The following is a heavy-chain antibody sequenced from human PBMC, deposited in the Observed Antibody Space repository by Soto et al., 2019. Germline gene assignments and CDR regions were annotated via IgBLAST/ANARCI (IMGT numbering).Heavy chain of an antibody. Sequence: SETLSLTCSVSGYSINRGYYWGWIRQAPGKGLEWIGSIYHRGATYYAPSLKARAAISLDTSNNHFTLRLTSVTVADTAIYYCAWYQYDRSAHDDHHWGQGALVTVSS. CDR1: GYSINRGYY. CDR3: AWYQYDRSAHDDHH. V-gene: IGHV4-38-2*01. J-gene: IGHJ5*02. CDR2: IYHRGAT. D-gene: IGHD3-22*01.